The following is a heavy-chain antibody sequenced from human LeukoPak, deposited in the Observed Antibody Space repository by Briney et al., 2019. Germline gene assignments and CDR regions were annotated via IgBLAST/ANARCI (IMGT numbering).Heavy chain of an antibody. CDR1: GFTFSCCA. D-gene: IGHD5-24*01. Sequence: GGSLRLSCSASGFTFSCCAMHWVRLAPGTGLEYVSGTSSNGGSTYYADSMKGRFTISRDNSKNTLYLQMSSLRPEDTAVYYCVKDWVATIVASRHFDYWGQGTLVTVSS. J-gene: IGHJ4*02. CDR3: VKDWVATIVASRHFDY. CDR2: TSSNGGST. V-gene: IGHV3-64D*09.